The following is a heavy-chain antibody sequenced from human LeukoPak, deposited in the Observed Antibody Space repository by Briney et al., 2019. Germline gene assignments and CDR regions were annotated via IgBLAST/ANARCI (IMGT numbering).Heavy chain of an antibody. J-gene: IGHJ4*02. Sequence: VASVKVSCKASGYTFTGYYMHWVRQAPGQGLEWMGRINPNSGGTNYAQKFQGRVTMTRDTSISTAYMELSRLRSDDTAVYYCARVGYSIPVAGPTDYYFDYWGQGTLVTVSS. CDR1: GYTFTGYY. CDR2: INPNSGGT. CDR3: ARVGYSIPVAGPTDYYFDY. D-gene: IGHD6-19*01. V-gene: IGHV1-2*06.